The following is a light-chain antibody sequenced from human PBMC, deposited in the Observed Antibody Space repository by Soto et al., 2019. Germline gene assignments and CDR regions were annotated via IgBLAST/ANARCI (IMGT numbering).Light chain of an antibody. Sequence: DIQMTQSPYSLSASVGDRVTITCRASQSISNYLNWYQQKPGKAPKLLIYAASSMQSGVPSRFSGSGSETDFTLTISSLQPDDSATYYCQQSFSPLWTFGQGTKAEV. CDR3: QQSFSPLWT. J-gene: IGKJ1*01. V-gene: IGKV1-39*01. CDR2: AAS. CDR1: QSISNY.